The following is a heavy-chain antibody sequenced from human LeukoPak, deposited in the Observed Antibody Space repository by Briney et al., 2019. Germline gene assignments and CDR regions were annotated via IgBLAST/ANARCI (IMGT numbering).Heavy chain of an antibody. V-gene: IGHV1-8*01. D-gene: IGHD3-3*01. CDR2: MNPNNDDT. J-gene: IGHJ4*02. CDR1: GYTFTGHY. Sequence: GASVKVSCKASGYTFTGHYMHWVREAPGQGLEWMGWMNPNNDDTGYAQKFQGRVTMTRNTSISTAYMELISLRSEDPAVYYCARDSGGGTYDFSDWGQGTLVTVSS. CDR3: ARDSGGGTYDFSD.